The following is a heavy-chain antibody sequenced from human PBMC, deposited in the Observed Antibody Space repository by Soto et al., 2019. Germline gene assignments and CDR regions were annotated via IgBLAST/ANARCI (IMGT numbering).Heavy chain of an antibody. CDR1: GFTFSSDW. V-gene: IGHV3-7*01. CDR3: ARDMGSGRTGFEM. J-gene: IGHJ3*02. D-gene: IGHD3-10*01. CDR2: IKQDGSEK. Sequence: PGGSLRLSCAASGFTFSSDWMSWVRQAPGKGLEWVANIKQDGSEKYYVDSVRGRFTLSRDNANNSLQLQMNSLRAEDTAIYFCARDMGSGRTGFEMWGQGTMVNVS.